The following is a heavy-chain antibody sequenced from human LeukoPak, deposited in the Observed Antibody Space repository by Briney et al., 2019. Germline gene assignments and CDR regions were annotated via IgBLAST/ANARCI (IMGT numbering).Heavy chain of an antibody. CDR3: ARRSGRDAFDI. CDR2: IYYSGST. D-gene: IGHD1-14*01. Sequence: SETLSLTCTVSGGSISSSSYYWSWIRQPPGKGLEWIGYIYYSGSTNYNPSLKSRVTISVDTSKNQFSLKLSSVTAADTAVYYCARRSGRDAFDIWGQGTMVTVSS. CDR1: GGSISSSSYY. V-gene: IGHV4-61*05. J-gene: IGHJ3*02.